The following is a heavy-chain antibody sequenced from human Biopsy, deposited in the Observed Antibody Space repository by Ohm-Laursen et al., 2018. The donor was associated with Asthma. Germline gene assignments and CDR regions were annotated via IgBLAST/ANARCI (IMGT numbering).Heavy chain of an antibody. Sequence: SVNASCKAPGGTFSNFAISWVRHAPGQWLEWPGGLMTVFGTTNYAQKFQGRVTITADESTSTAYMVVTSLRSEDTAIYYCARCQVGYSSGWSLLLKKIYYSGMDVWGQGTAVTVSS. CDR1: GGTFSNFA. V-gene: IGHV1-69*13. D-gene: IGHD6-19*01. J-gene: IGHJ6*02. CDR2: LMTVFGTT. CDR3: ARCQVGYSSGWSLLLKKIYYSGMDV.